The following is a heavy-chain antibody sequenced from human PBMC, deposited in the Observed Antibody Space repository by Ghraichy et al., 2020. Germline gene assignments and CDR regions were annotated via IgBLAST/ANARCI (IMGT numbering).Heavy chain of an antibody. CDR3: ARHRARAAWRYYFDY. V-gene: IGHV4-4*09. D-gene: IGHD6-13*01. J-gene: IGHJ4*02. Sequence: SETLSLTCTVSGGSISSYYWSWIRQPPGKGLEWFGYIYTSGSTNYNPSLKSRVTISVDTSKNQFSLKLSSVTAADTAVYYCARHRARAAWRYYFDYWGQGTLVTVSS. CDR2: IYTSGST. CDR1: GGSISSYY.